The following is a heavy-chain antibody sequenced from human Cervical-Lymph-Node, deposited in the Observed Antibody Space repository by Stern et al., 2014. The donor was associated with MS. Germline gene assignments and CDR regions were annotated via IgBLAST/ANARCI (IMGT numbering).Heavy chain of an antibody. Sequence: QVQLVQSETEVKKPGASVKVSCKTSGYTFFTYGITWARQVPGQGTEWMGWISVYKGDTSYAQKFQGRVTLTTDISTSTVYMELRSLRSDDTAVYYCARDRDRSLDHWGQGTLVTVSS. CDR3: ARDRDRSLDH. CDR1: GYTFFTYG. CDR2: ISVYKGDT. J-gene: IGHJ5*02. V-gene: IGHV1-18*01.